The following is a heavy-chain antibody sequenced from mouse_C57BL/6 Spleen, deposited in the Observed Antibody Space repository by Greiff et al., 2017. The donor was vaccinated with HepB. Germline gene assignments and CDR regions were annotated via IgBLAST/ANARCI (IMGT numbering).Heavy chain of an antibody. CDR2: ISYDGSN. CDR3: ARDKGSSYDYAMDY. V-gene: IGHV3-6*01. D-gene: IGHD1-1*01. J-gene: IGHJ4*01. CDR1: GYSITSGYY. Sequence: EVQLQESGPGLVKPSQSLSLTCSVTGYSITSGYYWNWIRQFPGNKLEWMGYISYDGSNNYNPSLKNRISITRDTSKNQFFLKLNSVTTEDTATYYCARDKGSSYDYAMDYWGQGTSVTVSS.